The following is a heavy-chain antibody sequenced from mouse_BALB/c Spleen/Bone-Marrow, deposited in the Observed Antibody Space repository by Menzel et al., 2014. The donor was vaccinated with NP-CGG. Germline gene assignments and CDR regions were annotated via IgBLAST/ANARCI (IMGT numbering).Heavy chain of an antibody. CDR1: GYAFTNYL. Sequence: VQLQQSGAELVRPGTSVKVSCKASGYAFTNYLIEWVKQRPGQGLEWIGVINPGSGGTNYNEKFKGKATLTADKSSSTAYMQLSSLTSDDSAVYFCARGITTGYFVYWGRGTTLTVSS. CDR2: INPGSGGT. J-gene: IGHJ2*01. V-gene: IGHV1-54*01. D-gene: IGHD1-1*01. CDR3: ARGITTGYFVY.